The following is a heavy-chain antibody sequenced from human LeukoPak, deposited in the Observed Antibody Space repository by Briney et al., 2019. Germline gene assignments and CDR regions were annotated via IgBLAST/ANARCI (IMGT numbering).Heavy chain of an antibody. J-gene: IGHJ4*02. CDR1: GFTFSSYA. CDR3: AKDRGYYDFWSGSGDY. D-gene: IGHD3-3*01. CDR2: ISGSGGST. Sequence: GGTLRLSCAASGFTFSSYAMSWVRQAPGKGLEWVSAISGSGGSTYYADSVKGRFTISRDNSKNTLYLQMNSLRAEDTAVYYCAKDRGYYDFWSGSGDYWGQGTLVTVSS. V-gene: IGHV3-23*01.